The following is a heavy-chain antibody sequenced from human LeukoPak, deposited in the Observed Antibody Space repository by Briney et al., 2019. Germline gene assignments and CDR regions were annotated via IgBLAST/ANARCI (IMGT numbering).Heavy chain of an antibody. D-gene: IGHD2-8*01. CDR1: GFTFSTYD. CDR3: AKGCTRARASTCFDP. V-gene: IGHV3-23*01. Sequence: QTGGSLRLSCAASGFTFSTYDMSWARQAPGQGLEWVSYISGRGISTYYADSVRGRFTISRDNSKNTLDMQMNSLRDEDTAVYYCAKGCTRARASTCFDPWGQGTLVTVSS. J-gene: IGHJ5*02. CDR2: ISGRGIST.